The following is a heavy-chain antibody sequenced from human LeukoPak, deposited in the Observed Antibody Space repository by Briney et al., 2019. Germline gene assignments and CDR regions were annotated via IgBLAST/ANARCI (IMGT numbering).Heavy chain of an antibody. CDR2: INHSGST. D-gene: IGHD2-21*01. CDR3: AVTSPCGNLFDY. V-gene: IGHV4-34*01. J-gene: IGHJ4*02. Sequence: SETLSLTCAVYGGSFSGYYWSWIRQPPGKGLEWIGEINHSGSTNYNPSLKSRVTISVDTSKNQFSLKLSSVTAADTAVYYCAVTSPCGNLFDYWGQGTLVTVSS. CDR1: GGSFSGYY.